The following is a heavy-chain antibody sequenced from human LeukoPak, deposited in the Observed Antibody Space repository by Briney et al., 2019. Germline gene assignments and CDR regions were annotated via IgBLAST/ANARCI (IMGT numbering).Heavy chain of an antibody. Sequence: PSETLSLTCTVSGGSISSYYWSWIRQPPGKGLEWFGYIYYSGSTNYNPSLKSRVTISVDTSKNQFSLKLSSVTAADTAVYYCASMVRGAALDYWGQGTLVTVSS. D-gene: IGHD3-10*01. CDR3: ASMVRGAALDY. CDR1: GGSISSYY. V-gene: IGHV4-59*08. CDR2: IYYSGST. J-gene: IGHJ4*02.